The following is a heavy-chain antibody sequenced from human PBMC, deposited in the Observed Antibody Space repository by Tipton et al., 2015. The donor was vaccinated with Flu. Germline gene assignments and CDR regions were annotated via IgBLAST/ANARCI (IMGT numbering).Heavy chain of an antibody. D-gene: IGHD1/OR15-1a*01. CDR3: ARVNRGFFDY. CDR2: IYTSGST. CDR1: GGSISSYY. J-gene: IGHJ4*02. Sequence: TLSLTCTVSGGSISSYYWSWIRQPAGKGLEWIGRIYTSGSTNYNPSLKSRVTISLDTSENQLSLKLNSMTAADTAVYYCARVNRGFFDYWGQGTLVTVSS. V-gene: IGHV4-4*07.